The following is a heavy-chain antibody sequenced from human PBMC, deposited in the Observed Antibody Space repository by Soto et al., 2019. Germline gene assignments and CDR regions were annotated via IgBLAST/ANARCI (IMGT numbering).Heavy chain of an antibody. V-gene: IGHV1-46*01. CDR3: AILGVPEESSGGMDV. CDR2: INPSGGST. J-gene: IGHJ6*02. CDR1: GYTFTSYY. D-gene: IGHD3-10*01. Sequence: GASVKVSCKASGYTFTSYYMHWGRQAPGQGREWMGIINPSGGSTSYAQKFQGRVTMTRDTSTSTVYIELSSLRSEDTAVYFCAILGVPEESSGGMDVWGQGTTVTVSS.